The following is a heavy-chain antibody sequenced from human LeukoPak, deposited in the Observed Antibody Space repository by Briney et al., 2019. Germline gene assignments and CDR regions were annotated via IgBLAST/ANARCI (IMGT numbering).Heavy chain of an antibody. Sequence: SETLSLTCTVSGGSISSGGYYWSWIRQHPGKGLEWIGYIYYSGSTYYNPSLKSRVTISVDTPKNQFSLKLSSVTAADTAVYYCAKAIVVVPAAISEVWFDPWGQGALVTVSS. V-gene: IGHV4-31*03. CDR2: IYYSGST. D-gene: IGHD2-2*02. J-gene: IGHJ5*02. CDR3: AKAIVVVPAAISEVWFDP. CDR1: GGSISSGGYY.